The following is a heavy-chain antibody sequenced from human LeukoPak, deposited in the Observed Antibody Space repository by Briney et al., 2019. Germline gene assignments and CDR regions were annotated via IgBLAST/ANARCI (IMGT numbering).Heavy chain of an antibody. J-gene: IGHJ4*02. D-gene: IGHD3-3*01. CDR1: GGSISSYY. Sequence: PSETLSLTCTVSGGSISSYYWSWIRQPPGKGLEWIGYIYYSGSTNYIPSLKSRVTISVDTSKNQFSLKLSSVTAADTAVYYCATNADYDFWSGYYYYWGQGTLVTVSS. CDR3: ATNADYDFWSGYYYY. CDR2: IYYSGST. V-gene: IGHV4-59*01.